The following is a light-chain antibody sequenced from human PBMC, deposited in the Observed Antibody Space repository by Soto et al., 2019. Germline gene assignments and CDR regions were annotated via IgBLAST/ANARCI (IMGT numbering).Light chain of an antibody. V-gene: IGLV1-40*01. CDR2: GNT. CDR1: SSNIRAGFD. J-gene: IGLJ1*01. Sequence: QSVLTQPPSVSGAPGQTVAISCTGSSSNIRAGFDVHWYQQVPGTAPKLVLYGNTNRPSGVPDRFSGSRSGSSASLAITGLQAEDEADYYCQSYDSSLTGSVFGTGTKLTVL. CDR3: QSYDSSLTGSV.